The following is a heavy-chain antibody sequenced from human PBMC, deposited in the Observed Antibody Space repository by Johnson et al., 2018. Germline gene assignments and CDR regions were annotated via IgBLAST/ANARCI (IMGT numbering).Heavy chain of an antibody. Sequence: QVQLVESGAEVKKPGSSVKVSCKASGGTFSSYAISWVRQAPGQGLEWMGGIIPIFGTANYAQKFQGRVTITADESTSTAYMELSSLRSEDTAGNYWARSVAVAGGVLYYYGMDVWGQGTTVTVSS. CDR3: ARSVAVAGGVLYYYGMDV. CDR1: GGTFSSYA. V-gene: IGHV1-69*01. J-gene: IGHJ6*02. CDR2: IIPIFGTA. D-gene: IGHD6-19*01.